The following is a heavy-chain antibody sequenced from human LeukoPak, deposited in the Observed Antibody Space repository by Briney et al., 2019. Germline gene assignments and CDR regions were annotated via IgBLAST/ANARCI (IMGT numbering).Heavy chain of an antibody. Sequence: PSETQSLTCTISGGSFSRYYWSWLRQPPGKELEYIGYVYYSGSTNYNPSLKSRLTISVDTSKNQFSLKLSSVTAADTAVYYCARDPMALYYFDYWGQGALVTVS. J-gene: IGHJ4*02. V-gene: IGHV4-59*01. CDR2: VYYSGST. CDR3: ARDPMALYYFDY. CDR1: GGSFSRYY. D-gene: IGHD5-24*01.